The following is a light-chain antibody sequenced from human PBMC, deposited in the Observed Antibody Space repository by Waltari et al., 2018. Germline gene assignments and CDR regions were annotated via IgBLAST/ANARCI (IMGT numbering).Light chain of an antibody. V-gene: IGKV1-5*03. CDR1: QDIRRY. Sequence: DIQMTQSPSTLSASVGDRVTITCRASQDIRRYLAWYQQQPGKAPNPLIYEASTLESGVSSRFSGSGSGTEFTLTIISLQPDDFATYYCQQYYSYSTFGQGTKVEI. J-gene: IGKJ1*01. CDR3: QQYYSYST. CDR2: EAS.